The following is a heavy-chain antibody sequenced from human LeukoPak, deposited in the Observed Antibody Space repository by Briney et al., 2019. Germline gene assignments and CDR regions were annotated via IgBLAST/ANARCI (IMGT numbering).Heavy chain of an antibody. J-gene: IGHJ4*02. D-gene: IGHD3-22*01. CDR1: GFTFSSYE. CDR3: ARDVLDYYDSSGYGGDY. V-gene: IGHV3-48*03. CDR2: ISSSDSTI. Sequence: PGGSLRLSCAASGFTFSSYEMNWVRQAPGKGLEWVSYISSSDSTIYYADSVKGRFTISRDNAKNSLYLQMNSLRAEDTAVYYCARDVLDYYDSSGYGGDYWGQGTLVTVSS.